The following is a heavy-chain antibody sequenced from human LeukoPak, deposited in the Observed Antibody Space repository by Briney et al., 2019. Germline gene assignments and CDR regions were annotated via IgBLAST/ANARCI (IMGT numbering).Heavy chain of an antibody. CDR2: VSWNSGNI. D-gene: IGHD1-1*01. V-gene: IGHV3-9*01. J-gene: IGHJ4*02. CDR1: GFTFDDYA. Sequence: GRSLRLSCAASGFTFDDYAMHWVRQAPGKGPEWVSGVSWNSGNIGYADSVKGRFTISRDNAKKSLYLQMNSLRTEDTALYYCAKARRDNGFDYWGQGTLVTVSS. CDR3: AKARRDNGFDY.